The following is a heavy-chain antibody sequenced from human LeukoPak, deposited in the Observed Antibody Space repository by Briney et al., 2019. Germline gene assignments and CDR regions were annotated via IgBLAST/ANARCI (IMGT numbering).Heavy chain of an antibody. CDR1: GFTFSIYS. D-gene: IGHD2-15*01. J-gene: IGHJ4*02. CDR3: ARDYCGGGGICGGFDY. V-gene: IGHV3-48*04. Sequence: PGGSLRLSCAASGFTFSIYSMNWVRQAPGKGLEWVSYISDSSRTIYYADSVKGRFTISRDNAKNSLYLQMNSLRAEDTAVYYCARDYCGGGGICGGFDYWGQGTLVTVSS. CDR2: ISDSSRTI.